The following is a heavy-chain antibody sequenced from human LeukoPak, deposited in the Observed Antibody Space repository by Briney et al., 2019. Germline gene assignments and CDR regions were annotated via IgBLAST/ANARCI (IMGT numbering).Heavy chain of an antibody. D-gene: IGHD3-10*01. V-gene: IGHV1-69*06. CDR1: GGTFSSYA. CDR3: ARDWGYYGSGSFAGY. J-gene: IGHJ4*02. Sequence: SVKVSCKASGGTFSSYAISWVRQAPGQGLEWMGGIIPIFGTANYAQKFQGRVTITADKSTSTAYMGLSSLRSEDTAVYYCARDWGYYGSGSFAGYWGQGTLVTVSS. CDR2: IIPIFGTA.